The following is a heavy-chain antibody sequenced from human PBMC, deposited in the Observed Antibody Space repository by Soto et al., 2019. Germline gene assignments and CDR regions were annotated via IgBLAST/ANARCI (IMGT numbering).Heavy chain of an antibody. V-gene: IGHV1-69*13. CDR3: ARDGGSGSYGFYYYGMDV. D-gene: IGHD3-10*01. J-gene: IGHJ6*02. CDR1: GGTFSSYA. Sequence: SVKVSCKASGGTFSSYAISWVRQAPGQGLEWMGGIIPIFGTANYAQKFQGRVTITADESTSTAYMELRSLRSEDTAVYYCARDGGSGSYGFYYYGMDVWGQGTTVTSP. CDR2: IIPIFGTA.